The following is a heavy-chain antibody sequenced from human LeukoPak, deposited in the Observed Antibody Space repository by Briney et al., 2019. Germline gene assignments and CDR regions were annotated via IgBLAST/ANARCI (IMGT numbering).Heavy chain of an antibody. CDR1: GLRFSDQY. J-gene: IGHJ6*02. CDR2: ISGSGANR. CDR3: ATLHFYAMGV. V-gene: IGHV3-11*01. Sequence: GGSLRLPCAASGLRFSDQYMIWIRQTPGKGLEWVSFISGSGANRFYADSMKGRFTISKDNTKNSLYLQMNSLRAEDTAIYYCATLHFYAMGVWGQGTTVTVSS.